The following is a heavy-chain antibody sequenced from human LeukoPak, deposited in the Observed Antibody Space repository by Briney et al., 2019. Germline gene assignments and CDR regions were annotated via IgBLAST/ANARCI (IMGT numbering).Heavy chain of an antibody. J-gene: IGHJ4*02. D-gene: IGHD6-13*01. V-gene: IGHV4-39*01. CDR1: GGSITRSIYF. CDR2: IYYSGNT. CDR3: ARFGDKTYSSSWYKFDY. Sequence: PSETLSLTCTVSGGSITRSIYFWGWIRQPPGKGLEWIGSIYYSGNTYYNPSLKSRVTISVDTSKNQFSLKLSSVTAADTAVYYCARFGDKTYSSSWYKFDYWGQGTLVTVSS.